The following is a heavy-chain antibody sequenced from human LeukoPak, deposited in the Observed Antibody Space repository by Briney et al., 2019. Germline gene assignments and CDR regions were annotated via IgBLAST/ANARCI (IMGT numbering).Heavy chain of an antibody. D-gene: IGHD2-21*02. Sequence: SETLSLTCTVSGGSISSYYWSWIRQPPGKGLEWIGYIYYSGSTNYNPSLKSRVTISVDTSKNQFSLKLSPVTAADTAVYYCARDSLVTGTYYYYYGMDVWGQGTTVTVSS. CDR3: ARDSLVTGTYYYYYGMDV. V-gene: IGHV4-59*01. CDR2: IYYSGST. CDR1: GGSISSYY. J-gene: IGHJ6*02.